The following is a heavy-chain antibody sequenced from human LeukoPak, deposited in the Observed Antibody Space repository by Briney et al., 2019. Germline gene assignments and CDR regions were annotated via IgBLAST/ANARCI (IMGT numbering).Heavy chain of an antibody. CDR3: ARTTGTFDC. CDR1: GDSVSSKSAA. J-gene: IGHJ4*02. V-gene: IGHV6-1*01. CDR2: TYYRSKWYT. D-gene: IGHD1-1*01. Sequence: SQTLSLTCAISGDSVSSKSAAWNWIRQSPSRGLEWLGRTYYRSKWYTEFAPSVKSRITINPDTSKNKFSLQLKSVTPGDTAVYYCARTTGTFDCWGQGTLVTVSS.